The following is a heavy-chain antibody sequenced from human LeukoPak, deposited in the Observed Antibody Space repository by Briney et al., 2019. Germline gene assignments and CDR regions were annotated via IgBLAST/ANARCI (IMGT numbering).Heavy chain of an antibody. V-gene: IGHV3-23*01. J-gene: IGHJ5*02. CDR3: ARTDIVLMVYAIRSFDP. D-gene: IGHD2-8*01. CDR2: ISGSGDYT. Sequence: PGGSLRLSCAASGFTFSRYAMSWVRQAPGKGLEWVSPISGSGDYTHYADFVTGRFTISRDNSKNTLYLQMNSLRADDTAVYYCARTDIVLMVYAIRSFDPWGQGALVTVSS. CDR1: GFTFSRYA.